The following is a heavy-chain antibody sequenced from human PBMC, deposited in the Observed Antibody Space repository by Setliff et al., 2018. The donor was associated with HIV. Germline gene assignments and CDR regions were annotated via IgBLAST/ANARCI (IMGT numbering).Heavy chain of an antibody. CDR1: GFTFRNYW. J-gene: IGHJ6*03. CDR3: ARDATRGGDMDV. V-gene: IGHV3-7*01. Sequence: GGSLRLSCGASGFTFRNYWMTWVRQAPGRGLECVANIKEDGSEKYYVDSVKGRFTISRDNAKDSLYLQMNNLRAEDTAVYYCARDATRGGDMDVWGNGITVTVSS. CDR2: IKEDGSEK. D-gene: IGHD2-15*01.